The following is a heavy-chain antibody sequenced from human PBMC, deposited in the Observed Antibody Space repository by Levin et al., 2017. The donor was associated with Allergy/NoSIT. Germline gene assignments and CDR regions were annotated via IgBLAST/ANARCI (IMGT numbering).Heavy chain of an antibody. CDR3: ARDGTAVAGSDYYYYMDV. V-gene: IGHV1-69*04. D-gene: IGHD6-19*01. CDR2: IIPILGIA. Sequence: PGGSLRLSCKASGGTFSSYAISWVRQAPGQGLEWMGRIIPILGIANYAQKFQGRVTITADKSTSTAYMELSSLRSEDTAVYYCARDGTAVAGSDYYYYMDVWGKGTTVTVSS. J-gene: IGHJ6*03. CDR1: GGTFSSYA.